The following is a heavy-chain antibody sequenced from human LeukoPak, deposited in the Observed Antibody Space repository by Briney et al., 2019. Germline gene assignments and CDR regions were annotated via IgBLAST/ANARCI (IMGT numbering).Heavy chain of an antibody. J-gene: IGHJ4*02. CDR3: ARDPTQWLRYGYFDY. CDR2: ITWNSGTI. V-gene: IGHV3-9*01. Sequence: GRSLRLSCAASGFTFDDYAMHWVRQVPGKGLEWVSGITWNSGTIGYADFVKGRFTISRDNAKNSLYLQMNSLRAEDTAVYYCARDPTQWLRYGYFDYWGQGILVTVSS. D-gene: IGHD5-12*01. CDR1: GFTFDDYA.